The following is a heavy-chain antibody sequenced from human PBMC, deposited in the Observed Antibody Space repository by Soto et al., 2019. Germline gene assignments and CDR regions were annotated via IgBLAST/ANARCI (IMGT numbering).Heavy chain of an antibody. Sequence: QVQLVQSGAEVKKPGSSVKVSCKASGGNFTSYAISWVRQAPGKGLEFMGGIVPLFGTTNYAHTVRGRVTVTADESTSTVYMDMSSLRSEDTAVYYCAKAAGRSWYNWFDPWGQGTLVTVST. J-gene: IGHJ5*02. V-gene: IGHV1-69*01. CDR1: GGNFTSYA. D-gene: IGHD6-13*01. CDR2: IVPLFGTT. CDR3: AKAAGRSWYNWFDP.